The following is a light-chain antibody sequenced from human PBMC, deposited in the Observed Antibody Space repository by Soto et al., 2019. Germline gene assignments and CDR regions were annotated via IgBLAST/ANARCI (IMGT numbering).Light chain of an antibody. J-gene: IGKJ4*01. Sequence: DIVMTQSPLSLPVTPGEPASISCRSSQSLLHRNGYTYLDWYLQKPGQSPQLLIYLGSNRASGVPDRFTGSGSGTDFTLKISRVEAEDVGVYYCMQAVQSPWTFGGGTKVEIK. V-gene: IGKV2-28*01. CDR2: LGS. CDR1: QSLLHRNGYTY. CDR3: MQAVQSPWT.